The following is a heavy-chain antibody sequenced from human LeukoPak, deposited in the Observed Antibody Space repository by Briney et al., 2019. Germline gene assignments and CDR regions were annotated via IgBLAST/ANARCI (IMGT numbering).Heavy chain of an antibody. V-gene: IGHV4-59*01. CDR3: ARLNLVLSAFDM. CDR2: IFYSGNT. J-gene: IGHJ3*02. CDR1: SGSISSYY. Sequence: SETLSLTCTVSSGSISSYYWSWIRQTPGKGLEWIGYIFYSGNTNYNPSLQSRVTMSVDTSKNQFSLRLSSVTAADTALYYCARLNLVLSAFDMWGQGTMVTVSS. D-gene: IGHD2-2*01.